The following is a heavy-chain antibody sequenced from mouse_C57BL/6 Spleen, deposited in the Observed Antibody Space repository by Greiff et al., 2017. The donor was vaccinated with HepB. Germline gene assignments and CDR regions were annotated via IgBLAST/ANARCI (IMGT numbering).Heavy chain of an antibody. J-gene: IGHJ3*01. CDR3: ARGQLRGRFAY. D-gene: IGHD3-2*02. CDR2: IYPRDGST. Sequence: VQLQQSGLELVKPGASVKLSCKASGYTFTSYDINWVKQRPGQGLEWIGWIYPRDGSTKYNEKFKGKATWTVDTSSSTAYMELRSLTSEDSAVYFCARGQLRGRFAYWGQGTLVTVSA. V-gene: IGHV1-85*01. CDR1: GYTFTSYD.